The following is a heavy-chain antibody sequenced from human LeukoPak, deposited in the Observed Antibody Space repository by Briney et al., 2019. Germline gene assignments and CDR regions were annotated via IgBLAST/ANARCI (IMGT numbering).Heavy chain of an antibody. CDR2: INPSGTST. CDR1: GYTFTNYY. V-gene: IGHV1-46*01. J-gene: IGHJ4*02. Sequence: ASVKVSCKTSGYTFTNYYMHWVRQAPGQGLEWMGIINPSGTSTTYAQKFQGRVTMTRDTSMSTDFMELSSLRPEDTAVYYCARHDLGGTSPFDYWGQGTLVTVSS. CDR3: ARHDLGGTSPFDY. D-gene: IGHD4-23*01.